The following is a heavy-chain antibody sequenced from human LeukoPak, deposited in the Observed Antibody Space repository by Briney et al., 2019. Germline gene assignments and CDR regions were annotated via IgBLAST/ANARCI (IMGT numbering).Heavy chain of an antibody. CDR1: GDSMINYY. V-gene: IGHV4-59*01. Sequence: RSETLSLTRTVSGDSMINYYWSWIRQPPGKGLDWIGFVYYSGSTNYNPSLKSRVTISIDTSKNQFSLKLSSVTPADTAVYYCARDRQLERRGLDYWGQGALVTVSS. D-gene: IGHD1-1*01. J-gene: IGHJ4*02. CDR2: VYYSGST. CDR3: ARDRQLERRGLDY.